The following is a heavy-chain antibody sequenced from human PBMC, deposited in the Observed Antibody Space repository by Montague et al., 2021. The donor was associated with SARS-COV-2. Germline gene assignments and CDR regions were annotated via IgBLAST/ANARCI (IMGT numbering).Heavy chain of an antibody. V-gene: IGHV4-39*01. J-gene: IGHJ4*02. CDR3: TRLVHMTWTGPSPGFDY. CDR1: GDSISSCCYN. D-gene: IGHD1-14*01. CDR2: VHYSGRS. Sequence: SETLSLTCTVSGDSISSCCYNWGWIRQPTGQGREWIGSVHYSGRSYYYLTLKSRVTIYGDTYKNRLSLKLSSVTAADTAGYYCTRLVHMTWTGPSPGFDYWGQGTLVTVSS.